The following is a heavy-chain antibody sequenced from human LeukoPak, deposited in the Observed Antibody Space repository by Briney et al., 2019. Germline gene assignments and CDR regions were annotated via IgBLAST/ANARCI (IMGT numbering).Heavy chain of an antibody. Sequence: GASVKVSCKASGFVFTSYGFTWVRQAPGQGLEWMGWISAYNGNTNYAQKLQGRVTMTTDTSTSTAYMELRSLRSDDTAVYYCARDGIVGATYYYYYGMDVWGQGTTVTVSS. CDR1: GFVFTSYG. CDR3: ARDGIVGATYYYYYGMDV. D-gene: IGHD1-26*01. J-gene: IGHJ6*02. V-gene: IGHV1-18*01. CDR2: ISAYNGNT.